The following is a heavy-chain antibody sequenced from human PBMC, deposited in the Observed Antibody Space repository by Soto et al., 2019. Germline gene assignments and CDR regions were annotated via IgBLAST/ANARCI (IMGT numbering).Heavy chain of an antibody. J-gene: IGHJ6*02. V-gene: IGHV4-38-2*01. CDR2: IYDSGST. D-gene: IGHD3-22*01. CDR3: ARSYDVRDYHPNYYYGMEV. Sequence: TSETLSLTCAVSGYSISRGYHWGCIRQPPGKGLEWIGTIYDSGSTYLSPSLKSRVTISTDPSKNQFSLKLTSVTAADTTVYYCARSYDVRDYHPNYYYGMEVWGQGTTVTVSS. CDR1: GYSISRGYH.